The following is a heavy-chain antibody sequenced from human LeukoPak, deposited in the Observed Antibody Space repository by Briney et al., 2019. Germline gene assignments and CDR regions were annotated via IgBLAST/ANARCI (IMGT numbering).Heavy chain of an antibody. J-gene: IGHJ4*02. Sequence: GGSLRLSYAASGFTVSTNYMNWVRQAPGKGLEWVSVIYSGGTTYYADSVKGRFTNSRDNSKNTLYLQMNSLRAEDTAVYYCARGGYSYGFDYWGQGTLVTVSS. V-gene: IGHV3-53*01. CDR1: GFTVSTNY. CDR3: ARGGYSYGFDY. D-gene: IGHD5-18*01. CDR2: IYSGGTT.